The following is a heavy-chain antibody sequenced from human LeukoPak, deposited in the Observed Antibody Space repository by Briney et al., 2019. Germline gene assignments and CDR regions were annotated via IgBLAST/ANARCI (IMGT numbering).Heavy chain of an antibody. J-gene: IGHJ4*02. D-gene: IGHD6-19*01. CDR2: IIAILGIA. CDR1: GRTFSTYA. CDR3: AVPETGYGYSSGWYDY. V-gene: IGHV1-69*04. Sequence: PVKASCKASGRTFSTYAISWVTQAPGLGLEWLGRIIAILGIANYAQKFQGRVTSTADKSTSTAYMELSSLRSEDTAAYYCAVPETGYGYSSGWYDYWGQGTLVTVSS.